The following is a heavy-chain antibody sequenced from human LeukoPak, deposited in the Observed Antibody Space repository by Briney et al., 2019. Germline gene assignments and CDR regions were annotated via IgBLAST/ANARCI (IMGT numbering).Heavy chain of an antibody. Sequence: PSQTLSLTCTVSGGSISSGDYYWSWIRQHPGKGLEWIGYIYYSGDTYYNPSLKSRVTISVDTSKNQFSPKLSSVTAADTAVYYCARAPRDTNSWYYFDYWGQGTLVSVSS. CDR1: GGSISSGDYY. J-gene: IGHJ4*02. D-gene: IGHD5-18*01. CDR2: IYYSGDT. V-gene: IGHV4-31*02. CDR3: ARAPRDTNSWYYFDY.